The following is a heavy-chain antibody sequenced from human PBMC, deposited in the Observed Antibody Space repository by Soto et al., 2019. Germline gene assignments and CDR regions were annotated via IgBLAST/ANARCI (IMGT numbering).Heavy chain of an antibody. CDR2: IYWDDDK. CDR1: GFSLSTGGVG. CDR3: THSRCGGDCLQSYSSHYYYGMDV. Sequence: QITLMESGPTLVKPTQPLTLTCTFSGFSLSTGGVGVGWIRQPPGKALEWLALIYWDDDKRYSPSLRSRLTITQDTSKNQVVLTMTNMDPVDTATYYCTHSRCGGDCLQSYSSHYYYGMDVWGQGTTVTVSS. D-gene: IGHD2-21*02. V-gene: IGHV2-5*02. J-gene: IGHJ6*02.